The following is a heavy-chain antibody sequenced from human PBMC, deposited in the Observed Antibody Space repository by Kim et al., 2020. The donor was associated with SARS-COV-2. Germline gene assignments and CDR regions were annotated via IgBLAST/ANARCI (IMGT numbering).Heavy chain of an antibody. Sequence: PPIKSRCTKSVDTSKNQFSLKLSSVTAADTAVYYCARRGMVRGAYYVDYWGQGTLVTVSS. J-gene: IGHJ4*02. V-gene: IGHV4-59*08. CDR3: ARRGMVRGAYYVDY. D-gene: IGHD3-10*01.